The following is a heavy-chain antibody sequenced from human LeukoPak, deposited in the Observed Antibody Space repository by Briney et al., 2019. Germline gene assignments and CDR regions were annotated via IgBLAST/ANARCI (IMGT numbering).Heavy chain of an antibody. V-gene: IGHV3-11*04. J-gene: IGHJ4*02. CDR2: ISSSGNTT. D-gene: IGHD6-13*01. CDR3: ARDGGSSWYFDY. CDR1: GFTFTTYW. Sequence: GGSLRLSCAASGFTFTTYWMGWIRQAPGKGLECVSYISSSGNTTYHADSVKGRFTISRDNAKNSLYLQMSSLRAEDTAVYYCARDGGSSWYFDYWGQGTLVTVSS.